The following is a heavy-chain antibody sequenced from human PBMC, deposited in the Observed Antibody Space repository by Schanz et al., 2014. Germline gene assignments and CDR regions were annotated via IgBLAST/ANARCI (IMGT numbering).Heavy chain of an antibody. CDR1: GFTFYNYA. CDR2: ISSTGGST. D-gene: IGHD5-12*01. CDR3: ARDGGRDGYNLAFDV. V-gene: IGHV3-23*04. J-gene: IGHJ3*01. Sequence: LVESGGGLVQPGGSLRLSCAASGFTFYNYAMTWVRQAPGKGLEWVSAISSTGGSTYYADSVKGRFIISRDSSKNTLFLQMNSLRAEDTAVYFCARDGGRDGYNLAFDVWGQGTLVTVSS.